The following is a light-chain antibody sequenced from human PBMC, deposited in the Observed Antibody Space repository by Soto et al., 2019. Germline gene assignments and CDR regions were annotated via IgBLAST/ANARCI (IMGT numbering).Light chain of an antibody. V-gene: IGKV1-39*01. Sequence: DIQMTQSPSSLSASVGDRVTITCRASQSISNFLNWYQEKPGKAPNLLIYAASTLQSGVTSRFSGSGSGTDFTLTISSLQPEDFETYYCQQSYTTPRKFGKGTKVDI. J-gene: IGKJ1*01. CDR2: AAS. CDR1: QSISNF. CDR3: QQSYTTPRK.